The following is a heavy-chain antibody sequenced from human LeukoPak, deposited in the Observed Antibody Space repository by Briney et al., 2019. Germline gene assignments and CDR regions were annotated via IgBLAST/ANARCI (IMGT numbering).Heavy chain of an antibody. D-gene: IGHD1-26*01. V-gene: IGHV3-20*04. CDR3: AKSQRGYYPRRTYYYYMDV. CDR2: INWNGGST. J-gene: IGHJ6*03. Sequence: GGYLRLSCAASGFTFDDYGMSWVRQAPGKGLEWVSGINWNGGSTGYADSVKGRFTISRDNAKNSLYLQMNSLRAEDTAVYYCAKSQRGYYPRRTYYYYMDVWGKGTTVTVSS. CDR1: GFTFDDYG.